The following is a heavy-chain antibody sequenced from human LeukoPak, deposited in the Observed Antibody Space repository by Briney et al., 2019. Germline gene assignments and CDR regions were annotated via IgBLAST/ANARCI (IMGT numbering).Heavy chain of an antibody. CDR3: AREGGEWELLRTFDY. D-gene: IGHD1-26*01. V-gene: IGHV3-7*01. CDR1: GFTFSSYW. CDR2: IRQDGSEK. Sequence: GGSLRLSCAASGFTFSSYWMSWVRQAPGKGLEWVANIRQDGSEKYYVDSVKGRFTISRDNAKNSLYLQMNSLRAEDTAVYYCAREGGEWELLRTFDYWGQGTLVTVSS. J-gene: IGHJ4*02.